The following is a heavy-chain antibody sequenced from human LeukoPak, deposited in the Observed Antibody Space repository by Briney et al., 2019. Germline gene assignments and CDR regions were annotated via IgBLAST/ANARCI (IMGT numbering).Heavy chain of an antibody. V-gene: IGHV4-34*01. Sequence: PGGSLRLSCAASGFTFSSYSMNWVRQPPGKGLEWIGEINHSGSTNYNPSLKSRVTISVDTSKNQFSLKLSSVTAADTAVYYCARHGRVASFDWLLNRSFDYWGQGTLVTVSS. CDR3: ARHGRVASFDWLLNRSFDY. CDR1: GFTFSSYS. CDR2: INHSGST. D-gene: IGHD3-9*01. J-gene: IGHJ4*02.